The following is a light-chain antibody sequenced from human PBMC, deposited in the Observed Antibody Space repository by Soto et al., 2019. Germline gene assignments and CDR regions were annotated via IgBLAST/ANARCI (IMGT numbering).Light chain of an antibody. CDR2: GAS. CDR1: QSVSGD. V-gene: IGKV3-15*01. J-gene: IGKJ4*01. CDR3: QQYNKWPLT. Sequence: EILMTHSTATLSVSPGERATLSSRASQSVSGDLAWYQQKPGQAPRLLIYGASTRATGIPARFSGSGSGTEFTLTISSLQSEDFAVYYCQQYNKWPLTFGGGTKVDI.